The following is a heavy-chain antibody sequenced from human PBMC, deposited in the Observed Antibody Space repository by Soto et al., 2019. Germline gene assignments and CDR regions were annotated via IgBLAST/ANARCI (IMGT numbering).Heavy chain of an antibody. V-gene: IGHV3-23*01. CDR1: GFTFSSYA. CDR2: ISGSGGST. CDR3: AKDRIISVDGLVWIDAFDI. J-gene: IGHJ3*02. Sequence: GGSLRLSCAASGFTFSSYAMSWVRQAPGKGLEWVSAISGSGGSTYYADSVKGRFTISRDNSKNTLYLQMNSLRAEDTAVYYCAKDRIISVDGLVWIDAFDIWGQGTMVTVSS. D-gene: IGHD3-3*02.